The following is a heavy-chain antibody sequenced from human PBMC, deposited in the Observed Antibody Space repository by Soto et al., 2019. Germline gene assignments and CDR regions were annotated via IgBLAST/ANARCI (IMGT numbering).Heavy chain of an antibody. CDR3: ANKAVAGTKYYYYGMDV. CDR1: GFTFSSYA. CDR2: ISGSGGST. J-gene: IGHJ6*02. Sequence: GGSLRLSCAASGFTFSSYAMSWVRQAPGKGLEWVSAISGSGGSTYYADSVKGRFTISRDNSKNTLYLQMNSLRAEDTAVYYCANKAVAGTKYYYYGMDVWGHGTTVTVSS. V-gene: IGHV3-23*01. D-gene: IGHD6-19*01.